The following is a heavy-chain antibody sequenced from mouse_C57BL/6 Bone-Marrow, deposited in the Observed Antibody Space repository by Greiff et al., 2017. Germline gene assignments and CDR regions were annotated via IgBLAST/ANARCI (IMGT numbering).Heavy chain of an antibody. D-gene: IGHD1-1*01. CDR3: ARRGGRSYVRYFDV. V-gene: IGHV5-15*01. CDR1: GFTFSDYG. CDR2: ISNLAYSI. J-gene: IGHJ1*03. Sequence: EVQLQESGGGLVQPGGSLKLSCAASGFTFSDYGMAWVRQAPRKGPEWVAFISNLAYSIYYADTVTGRFTISRENAKNTLYLEMSSLRAEDTAMYYCARRGGRSYVRYFDVWGTGTTVTVSS.